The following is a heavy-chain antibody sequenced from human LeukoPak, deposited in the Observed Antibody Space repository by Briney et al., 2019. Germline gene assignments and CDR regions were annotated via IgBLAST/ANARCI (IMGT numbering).Heavy chain of an antibody. CDR3: AREVRSSGWYAKGTFDY. CDR1: GGSISSSSYY. V-gene: IGHV4-39*07. CDR2: IYYSGST. J-gene: IGHJ4*02. D-gene: IGHD6-19*01. Sequence: PSETLSLTCTVSGGSISSSSYYWGWIRQPPGKGLEWIGSIYYSGSTYYNPSLKSRVTISVDTSKNQFSLKLSSVTAADTAVYYCAREVRSSGWYAKGTFDYWGQGTLVTVSS.